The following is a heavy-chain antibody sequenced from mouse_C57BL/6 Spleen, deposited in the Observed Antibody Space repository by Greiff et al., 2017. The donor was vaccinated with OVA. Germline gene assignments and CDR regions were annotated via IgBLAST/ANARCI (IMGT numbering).Heavy chain of an antibody. CDR3: AREGRIPWFAY. V-gene: IGHV1-22*01. CDR2: INPNNGGT. Sequence: VQLKESGPELVKPGASVKMSCKASGYTFTDYNMHWVKQSHGKSLEWIGYINPNNGGTSYNQKFKGKATLTVNKSSSTAYLELRSLTSADSAVYTCAREGRIPWFAYWGQGTLVTVSA. CDR1: GYTFTDYN. J-gene: IGHJ3*01. D-gene: IGHD3-3*01.